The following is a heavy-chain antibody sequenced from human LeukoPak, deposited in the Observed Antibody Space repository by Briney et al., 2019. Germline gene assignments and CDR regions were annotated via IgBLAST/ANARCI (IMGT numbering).Heavy chain of an antibody. D-gene: IGHD4-17*01. V-gene: IGHV4-31*03. Sequence: SQTLSLTCTVSGGSISSGGYYWSWIRQHPGKGLEWIGYIYHSGSTYYNPSLKSRVTISVDTSKNQFSLKLGSVTAADTAVYYCARGNDYGIWFDPWGQGTLVTVSS. CDR3: ARGNDYGIWFDP. CDR1: GGSISSGGYY. J-gene: IGHJ5*02. CDR2: IYHSGST.